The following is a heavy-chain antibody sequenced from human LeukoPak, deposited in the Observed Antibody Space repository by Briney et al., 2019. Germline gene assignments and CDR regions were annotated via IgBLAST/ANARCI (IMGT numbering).Heavy chain of an antibody. D-gene: IGHD4-11*01. J-gene: IGHJ4*02. Sequence: PSETLSLTCAVSGDSISSYYWSWLRQPPGKGLEWIGYIHSSGSTNCSPSLKSRVTISIDTSKSQFSLRVNSVTAADTAVYYCARSPRTTVTTFDYWGRGTLATVSS. CDR3: ARSPRTTVTTFDY. CDR1: GDSISSYY. CDR2: IHSSGST. V-gene: IGHV4-59*01.